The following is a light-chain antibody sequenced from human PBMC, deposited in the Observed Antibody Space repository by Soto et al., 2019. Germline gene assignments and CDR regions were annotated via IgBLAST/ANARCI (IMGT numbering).Light chain of an antibody. CDR3: SSYAGSNNHVV. CDR2: DVN. Sequence: QSALTQPPSASGSPGQSVTISCTGTSSDVGGYDFVSWYQQHPGKAPKLMIYDVNKRPSGVPNRFSGSKSGYTASLTASGLQAADEADYYCSSYAGSNNHVVFGGGTKVTV. CDR1: SSDVGGYDF. J-gene: IGLJ2*01. V-gene: IGLV2-8*01.